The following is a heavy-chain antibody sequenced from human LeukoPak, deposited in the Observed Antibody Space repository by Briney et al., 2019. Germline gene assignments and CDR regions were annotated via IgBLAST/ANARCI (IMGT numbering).Heavy chain of an antibody. CDR2: IYYSGST. V-gene: IGHV4-59*01. CDR1: GGSISSYY. D-gene: IGHD3-22*01. J-gene: IGHJ4*02. CDR3: ASATGEHYDRSGQLYFDY. Sequence: ASETLSLTCTVSGGSISSYYWSWIRQPPGKGLEWIGYIYYSGSTNYNPSLKSRVTISVDTSKNQFSLKLSSVTAADTAVYYCASATGEHYDRSGQLYFDYWGQGTLVTVSS.